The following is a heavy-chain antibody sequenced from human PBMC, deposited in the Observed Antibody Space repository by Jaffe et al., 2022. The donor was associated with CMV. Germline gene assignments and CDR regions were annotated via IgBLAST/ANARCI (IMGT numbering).Heavy chain of an antibody. CDR1: GFTFSSYS. CDR2: ISSSSSTI. CDR3: GITMVRGLIFADY. Sequence: EVQLVESGGGLVQPGGSLRLSCAASGFTFSSYSMNWVRQAPGKGLEWVSYISSSSSTIYYADSVKGRFTISRDNAKNSLYLQMNSLRDEDTAVYYCGITMVRGLIFADYWGQGTLVTVSS. J-gene: IGHJ4*02. D-gene: IGHD3-10*01. V-gene: IGHV3-48*02.